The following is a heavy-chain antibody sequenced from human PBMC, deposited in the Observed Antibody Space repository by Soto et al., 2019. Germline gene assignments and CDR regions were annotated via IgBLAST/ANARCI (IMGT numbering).Heavy chain of an antibody. D-gene: IGHD3-16*02. V-gene: IGHV4-4*07. Sequence: NPSETLSPTCTVSGDSLSTYYWSWIRQPAGERLEWIGRIHDTGRTNYNPSLKSRVTMSVDTSKNQFSLRVNSVTAADTAVYYCARESVSGTYRFDSWGQGTLVTVSS. CDR3: ARESVSGTYRFDS. CDR1: GDSLSTYY. J-gene: IGHJ4*02. CDR2: IHDTGRT.